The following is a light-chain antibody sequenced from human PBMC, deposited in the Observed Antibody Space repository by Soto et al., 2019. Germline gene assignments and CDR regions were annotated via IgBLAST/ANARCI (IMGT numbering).Light chain of an antibody. CDR3: QHYYNWPRT. CDR2: GAS. V-gene: IGKV3-15*01. J-gene: IGKJ5*01. Sequence: IVITQSPATVSVSPGERATLFCRASQSVRNKLAWYQQKPGQAPRVLIYGASTGATGLPARFSGSGSGTEFTLTINSLQAEDCAVYYCQHYYNWPRTFGQGTRLEIK. CDR1: QSVRNK.